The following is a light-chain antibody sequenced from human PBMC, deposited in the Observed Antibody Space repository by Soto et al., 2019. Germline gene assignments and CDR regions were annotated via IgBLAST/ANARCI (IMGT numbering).Light chain of an antibody. J-gene: IGKJ5*01. Sequence: EIVMTQSPATLSVSPGERATFSCRASQSVSSNLAWYQQKPGQAPRLLIYGASIRATGIPARFSGSGSGTDFTLTITSLEPEDFAVYFCHQRYNWPRVTFGQGTRLEI. V-gene: IGKV3D-15*01. CDR1: QSVSSN. CDR3: HQRYNWPRVT. CDR2: GAS.